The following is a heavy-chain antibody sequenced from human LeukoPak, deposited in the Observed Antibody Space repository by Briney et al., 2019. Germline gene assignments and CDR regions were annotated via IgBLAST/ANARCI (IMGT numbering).Heavy chain of an antibody. V-gene: IGHV1-69*04. Sequence: SVKVSCKASGGTFSSYAISWVRQAPGQGLEWMGRIIPILGIANHAQKFQGRVTITADKSTSTAYMELSSLRSEDTAVYYCARRGYSYGYDYYYYGMDVWGQGTTVTVSS. J-gene: IGHJ6*02. CDR3: ARRGYSYGYDYYYYGMDV. CDR2: IIPILGIA. D-gene: IGHD5-18*01. CDR1: GGTFSSYA.